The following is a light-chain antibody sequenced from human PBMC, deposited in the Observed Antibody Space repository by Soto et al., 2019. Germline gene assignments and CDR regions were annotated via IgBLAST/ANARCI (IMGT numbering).Light chain of an antibody. J-gene: IGKJ3*01. CDR3: QQYNSYPFT. Sequence: DIQMTQSPSTLSASVGDRVTITCRASQSISSWLAWYQQQQEKAPKLLIYKASSLESGVPSRFSGSGSGTEITLTISSLQPDDFATYYCQQYNSYPFTFGPETKVDIK. CDR1: QSISSW. V-gene: IGKV1-5*03. CDR2: KAS.